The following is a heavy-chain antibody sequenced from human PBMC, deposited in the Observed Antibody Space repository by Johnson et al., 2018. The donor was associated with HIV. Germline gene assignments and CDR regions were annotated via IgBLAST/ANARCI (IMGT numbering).Heavy chain of an antibody. CDR3: AKRDYYDRGGTRGAFDI. CDR2: IKRKSDGGTT. Sequence: VQLVESGGGLVKPGGSLRLSCAASGFSFTNAWMSWVRQAPGKGLEWVGHIKRKSDGGTTDYAAPVKGRFTISRDDSKNTLYLQMNSLRVEDTALYYCAKRDYYDRGGTRGAFDIWGQGTMVTVSS. D-gene: IGHD3-22*01. J-gene: IGHJ3*02. CDR1: GFSFTNAW. V-gene: IGHV3-15*05.